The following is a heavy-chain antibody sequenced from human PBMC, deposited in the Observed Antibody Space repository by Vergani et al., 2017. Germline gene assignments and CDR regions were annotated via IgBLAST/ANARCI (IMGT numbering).Heavy chain of an antibody. CDR3: ARAPRFGELGFDY. CDR2: IYYSGST. Sequence: QLQLQESGPGLVKPSETLSLTCTVSGGSISSSSYYWGWIRQPPGKGLEWIGSIYYSGSTYYNPSLKSRVTISVDTSKNQFSLKLSSVTAADTAVYYCARAPRFGELGFDYWGQGTLVTVSS. V-gene: IGHV4-39*01. J-gene: IGHJ4*02. CDR1: GGSISSSSYY. D-gene: IGHD3-10*01.